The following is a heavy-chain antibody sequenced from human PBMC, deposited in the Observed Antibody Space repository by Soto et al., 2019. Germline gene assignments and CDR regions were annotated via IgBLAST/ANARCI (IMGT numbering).Heavy chain of an antibody. D-gene: IGHD4-17*01. CDR3: ARSTTADAFDI. CDR1: GYGFTSYW. J-gene: IGHJ3*02. Sequence: GDSLKISCMGSGYGFTSYWIGWVRQMPGKGLEWMGIIYPGDSDTRYSPSFQGQVTISADKSISTAYLQWSSLKASDTAMYYCARSTTADAFDIWGKGTMVTVSS. CDR2: IYPGDSDT. V-gene: IGHV5-51*01.